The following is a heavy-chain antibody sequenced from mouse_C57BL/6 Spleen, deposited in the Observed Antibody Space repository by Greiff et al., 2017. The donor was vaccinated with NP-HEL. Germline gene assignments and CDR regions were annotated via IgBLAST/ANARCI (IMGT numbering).Heavy chain of an antibody. CDR3: ARENGYDYEGYAMDY. Sequence: QVQLQQSGPELVKPGASVKISCKASGYAFSSSWMNWVKQRPGKGLEWIGRIYPGDGDTNYNGKFKGKATLTADKSSSTAYMQLSSLTSEDSAVYFCARENGYDYEGYAMDYWGQGTSVTVSS. CDR1: GYAFSSSW. CDR2: IYPGDGDT. V-gene: IGHV1-82*01. D-gene: IGHD2-4*01. J-gene: IGHJ4*01.